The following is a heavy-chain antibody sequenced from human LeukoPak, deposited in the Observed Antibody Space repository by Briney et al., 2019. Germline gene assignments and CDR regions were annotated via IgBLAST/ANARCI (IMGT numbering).Heavy chain of an antibody. CDR3: ARIGAIRCSSTSCYRYYYYYMDV. Sequence: GASVKVSCKASGGTFSSYTINWVRQAPGQGLEWMGWINPNSGDTNYAQKFQGRVTMTRDTSISTAYMELSRLRSDDTAVYYCARIGAIRCSSTSCYRYYYYYMDVWGKGTTVTVSS. J-gene: IGHJ6*03. D-gene: IGHD2-2*01. CDR1: GGTFSSYT. CDR2: INPNSGDT. V-gene: IGHV1-2*02.